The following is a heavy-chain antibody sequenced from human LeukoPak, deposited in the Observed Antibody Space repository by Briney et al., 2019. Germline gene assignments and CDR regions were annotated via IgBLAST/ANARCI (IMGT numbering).Heavy chain of an antibody. CDR3: ARHAILGYCSGGSRYVPDAFDI. V-gene: IGHV3-7*01. CDR2: IKQDGSEK. CDR1: GFTFSSYW. J-gene: IGHJ3*02. D-gene: IGHD2-15*01. Sequence: GGSLRLSCAASGFTFSSYWMSWVRQAPGKGLEWVANIKQDGSEKYYVDSVKGRFTISRDNAKNSLYLQMNSLRAEDTAVYYCARHAILGYCSGGSRYVPDAFDIWGQGTMVTVSS.